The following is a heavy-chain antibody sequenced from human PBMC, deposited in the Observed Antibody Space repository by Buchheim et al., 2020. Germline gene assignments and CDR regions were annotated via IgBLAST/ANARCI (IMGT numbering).Heavy chain of an antibody. CDR3: AAEWIQLWLRYYYYGMDV. D-gene: IGHD5-18*01. V-gene: IGHV3-30-3*01. CDR1: GFTFSSYA. Sequence: QVQLVESGGGVVQPGRSLRLSCAASGFTFSSYAMHWVRQAPGKGLEWVAVISYDGSNKYYADSVKGRFTISRDNSKNTLYLQMNSLRAEDTAVYYCAAEWIQLWLRYYYYGMDVWGQGTT. J-gene: IGHJ6*02. CDR2: ISYDGSNK.